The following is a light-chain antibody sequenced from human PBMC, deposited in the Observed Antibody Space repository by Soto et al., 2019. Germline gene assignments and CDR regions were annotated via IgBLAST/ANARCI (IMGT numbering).Light chain of an antibody. CDR2: GAS. CDR3: HQCDSSPWT. Sequence: ESVWTQSQGTLSLSLGERATLSCRASQSVSSSTLAWYQQRRGQAPRLLIYGASSRATGIPDRFSGSGSGTDFTLTISRLEPEDFAVFYCHQCDSSPWTFGQGTKVDIK. CDR1: QSVSSST. V-gene: IGKV3-20*01. J-gene: IGKJ1*01.